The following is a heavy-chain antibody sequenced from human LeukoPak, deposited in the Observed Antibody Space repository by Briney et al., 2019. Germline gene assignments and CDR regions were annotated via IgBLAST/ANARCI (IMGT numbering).Heavy chain of an antibody. CDR2: INPDGSST. CDR3: ARDRTGGPLFDN. J-gene: IGHJ4*02. V-gene: IGHV3-74*01. CDR1: GFTLSGYW. Sequence: SGGSLRLSCAASGFTLSGYWIHWVRQAPGKGLVWVARINPDGSSTSYADSVKGRFTISRDNARDTLYLQMNSLRAEDTAVYYCARDRTGGPLFDNWGQGTLVTVSS. D-gene: IGHD4-23*01.